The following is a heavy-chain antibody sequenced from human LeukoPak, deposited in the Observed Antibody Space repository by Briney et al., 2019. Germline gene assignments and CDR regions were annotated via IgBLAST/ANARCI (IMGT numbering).Heavy chain of an antibody. J-gene: IGHJ4*02. CDR2: ISDSGSKT. Sequence: GGSLRLSCAASGFTLSSYAMTWVRQAPGKGLEWVSAISDSGSKTHYADSVKGRFTISRDNSKNTVYLQMNSLRAEDTALYYCAKDWSCDYWGQGTLVTVSS. CDR1: GFTLSSYA. CDR3: AKDWSCDY. V-gene: IGHV3-23*01. D-gene: IGHD1-26*01.